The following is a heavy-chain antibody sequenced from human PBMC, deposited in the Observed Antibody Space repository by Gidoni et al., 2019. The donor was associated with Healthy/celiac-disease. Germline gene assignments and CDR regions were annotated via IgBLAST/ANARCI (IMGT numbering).Heavy chain of an antibody. CDR2: IYPGDSDT. CDR1: GYSFTSYW. V-gene: IGHV5-51*01. D-gene: IGHD3-22*01. J-gene: IGHJ4*02. Sequence: EVQLVQSGAEVKTPGESLKLSCKGSGYSFTSYWIGWVRQMPGKGREWMGIIYPGDSDTIYSPSFQGQVTISADKSISTAYLQWSSLKASDTAMYYCARAPLVYYYDSSGYFHYFDYWGQGTLVTVSS. CDR3: ARAPLVYYYDSSGYFHYFDY.